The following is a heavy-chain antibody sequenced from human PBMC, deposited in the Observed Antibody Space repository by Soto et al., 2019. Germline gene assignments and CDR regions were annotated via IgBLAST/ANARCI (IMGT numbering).Heavy chain of an antibody. J-gene: IGHJ6*02. CDR3: ASECILFSGVIVFYGMDV. D-gene: IGHD3-3*01. V-gene: IGHV1-8*01. CDR2: INPSSGNT. Sequence: QVQLVQSGAEVKKPAASVKVSCKASGYSFTRHDINWVRQAPGQGLEWMGWINPSSGNTGYAQRFLGRLTMTTDTSTSTAYMELRGLKSEDTAIYYCASECILFSGVIVFYGMDVCGQGNTVTVPS. CDR1: GYSFTRHD.